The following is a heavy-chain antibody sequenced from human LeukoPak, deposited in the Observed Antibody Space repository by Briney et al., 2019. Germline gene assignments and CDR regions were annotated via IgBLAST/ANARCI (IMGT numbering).Heavy chain of an antibody. CDR2: ISGSGGST. V-gene: IGHV3-23*01. Sequence: PGGSLRLSCAGSGSTLSTYWMHWVRQAPGKGLVWVSAISGSGGSTYYADSVKGRFTISRDNSKNTLYLQMNSLRAEDTAVYYCAKEWFGELLEYYFDYWGQGTLVTVSS. J-gene: IGHJ4*02. D-gene: IGHD3-10*01. CDR3: AKEWFGELLEYYFDY. CDR1: GSTLSTYW.